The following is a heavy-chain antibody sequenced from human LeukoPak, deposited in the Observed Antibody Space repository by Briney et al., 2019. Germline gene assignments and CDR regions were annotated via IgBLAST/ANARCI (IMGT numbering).Heavy chain of an antibody. D-gene: IGHD5-18*01. CDR2: INPNSGGT. CDR3: ARIRGYSYGYVDY. J-gene: IGHJ4*02. CDR1: GYTFTSYA. Sequence: ASVKVSCKASGYTFTSYAVNWVRQAPGQGLEWMGWINPNSGGTNYAQKFQGRVTMTRDTSISTAYMELSRLRSDDTAVYYCARIRGYSYGYVDYWGQGTLVTVSS. V-gene: IGHV1-2*02.